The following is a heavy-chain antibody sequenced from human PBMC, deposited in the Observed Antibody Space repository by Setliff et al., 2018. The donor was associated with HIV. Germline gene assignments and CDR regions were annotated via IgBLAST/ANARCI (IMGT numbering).Heavy chain of an antibody. Sequence: SETLSLTCTVSGGSISSGSYYWSGIRQPAEKGLELIGRIYISGSTNYNPSLKNRVTISVDTSKKQFSLKLSSVTAADTAVYHCARGSRNYYGSGALDYWGQGTLVTVSS. V-gene: IGHV4-61*02. CDR3: ARGSRNYYGSGALDY. CDR1: GGSISSGSYY. D-gene: IGHD3-10*01. CDR2: IYISGST. J-gene: IGHJ4*02.